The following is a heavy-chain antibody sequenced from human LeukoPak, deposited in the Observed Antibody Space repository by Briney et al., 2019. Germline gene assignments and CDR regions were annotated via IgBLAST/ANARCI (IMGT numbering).Heavy chain of an antibody. J-gene: IGHJ4*02. D-gene: IGHD3-16*01. CDR2: ISSSGSTI. Sequence: GGSLRLSCAASGFTFSSYEMNWVRQAPGKGLEWVSYISSSGSTIYYADSVKGRFTISRDNAKNSLYLQMNSLRAEDTAVYYCARDSEHGGPGGAFDYWGQETVVTVSS. V-gene: IGHV3-48*03. CDR3: ARDSEHGGPGGAFDY. CDR1: GFTFSSYE.